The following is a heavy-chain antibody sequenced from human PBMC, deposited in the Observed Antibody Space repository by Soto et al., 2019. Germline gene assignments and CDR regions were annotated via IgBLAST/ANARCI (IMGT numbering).Heavy chain of an antibody. D-gene: IGHD3-9*01. CDR1: GYTFTSYA. Sequence: ASVKVSCKASGYTFTSYAMHWVRQAPGQRLEWMGWINAGNGNTKYSQKFQGRVTITRDTSASTAYVELSSLGSEDTAVYYCARSPPGPGYFDWLPTNGPFDYWGQGTLVTVSS. CDR2: INAGNGNT. V-gene: IGHV1-3*01. CDR3: ARSPPGPGYFDWLPTNGPFDY. J-gene: IGHJ4*02.